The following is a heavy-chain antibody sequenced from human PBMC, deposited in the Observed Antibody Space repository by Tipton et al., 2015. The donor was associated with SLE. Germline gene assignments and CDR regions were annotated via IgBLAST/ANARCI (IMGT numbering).Heavy chain of an antibody. D-gene: IGHD6-6*01. J-gene: IGHJ4*02. CDR1: GGSISSHY. CDR3: ARVFFPSSGFDY. V-gene: IGHV4-34*01. CDR2: INHSGST. Sequence: TLSLTCTVSGGSISSHYWSWIRQPPGKGLEWIGEINHSGSTNYNPSLKSRVTISVDTSKNQFSPKLSSVTAADTAVYYCARVFFPSSGFDYWGQGTLVTVSS.